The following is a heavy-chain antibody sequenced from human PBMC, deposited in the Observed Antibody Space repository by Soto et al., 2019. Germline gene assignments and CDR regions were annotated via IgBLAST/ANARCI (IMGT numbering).Heavy chain of an antibody. V-gene: IGHV4-34*01. CDR3: ATEGAPYSSSWYWVGAFDI. CDR1: GGSFSVYY. J-gene: IGHJ3*02. CDR2: INHSGST. Sequence: SETLSLTCAVYGGSFSVYYWSWIRQPPGKGLEWIGEINHSGSTNYNPSLKSRVTISVDTSKNQFSLKLSSVTAADTAVYYCATEGAPYSSSWYWVGAFDIWGQGTMVTVSS. D-gene: IGHD6-13*01.